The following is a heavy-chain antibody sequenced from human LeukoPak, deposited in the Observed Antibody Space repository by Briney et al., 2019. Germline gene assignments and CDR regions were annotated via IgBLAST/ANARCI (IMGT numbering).Heavy chain of an antibody. CDR1: GYTLTELS. V-gene: IGHV1-24*01. CDR3: ATGGHRGEPSSYYDILTGYYNDGGDFDY. CDR2: FDPEDGET. Sequence: ASVKVSCKVSGYTLTELSMHWVRQAPGKGLEWMGGFDPEDGETIYAQKFQGRVTTTEDTSTDTAYMELSSLRSEDTAVYYCATGGHRGEPSSYYDILTGYYNDGGDFDYWGQGTLVTVSS. D-gene: IGHD3-9*01. J-gene: IGHJ4*02.